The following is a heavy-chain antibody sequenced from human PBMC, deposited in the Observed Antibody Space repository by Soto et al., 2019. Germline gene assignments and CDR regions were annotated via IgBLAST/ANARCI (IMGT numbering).Heavy chain of an antibody. CDR3: AREPTLRVPAATSLYYYYYGMDV. CDR1: GFTFSSYA. J-gene: IGHJ6*02. V-gene: IGHV3-30-3*01. CDR2: ISYDGSNK. D-gene: IGHD2-2*01. Sequence: QVQLVESGGGVVQPGRSLRLSCAASGFTFSSYAMHWVRQAPGKGLEWVAVISYDGSNKYYADSVKGRFTISRDNSKNTLYLQMNSLRAEDTAVYYCAREPTLRVPAATSLYYYYYGMDVWGQGTTVTVSS.